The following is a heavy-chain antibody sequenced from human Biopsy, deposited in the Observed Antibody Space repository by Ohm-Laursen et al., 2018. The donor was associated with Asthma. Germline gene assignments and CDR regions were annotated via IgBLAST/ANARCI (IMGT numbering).Heavy chain of an antibody. CDR1: GGTFSNFA. D-gene: IGHD6-19*01. V-gene: IGHV1-69*13. CDR2: IMTVFGTT. Sequence: PVKVSCKSPGGTFSNFAISWVRQAPGQGLEWLGGIMTVFGTTNYAQKFQGRVTITADESTSTAYMEVTSLRSEDTAIYYCARCQVGYSSGWSLLLKKIYYSGMDVWGQGTAVTVSS. CDR3: ARCQVGYSSGWSLLLKKIYYSGMDV. J-gene: IGHJ6*02.